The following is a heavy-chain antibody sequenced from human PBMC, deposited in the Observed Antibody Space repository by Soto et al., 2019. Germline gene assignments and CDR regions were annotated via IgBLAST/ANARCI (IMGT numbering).Heavy chain of an antibody. J-gene: IGHJ4*02. D-gene: IGHD5-18*01. CDR1: EFTFSSYG. Sequence: VQLVESGGGLVQPGGSLRLSCVVSEFTFSSYGMHWVRQAPGKGLEWVAVISYDGSNKYYADSVKGRFTISRDNSKNTLYLQMNSLRAEDTAVYYCAKDERGYSYGTFDYWGQGTLVTVSS. V-gene: IGHV3-30*18. CDR2: ISYDGSNK. CDR3: AKDERGYSYGTFDY.